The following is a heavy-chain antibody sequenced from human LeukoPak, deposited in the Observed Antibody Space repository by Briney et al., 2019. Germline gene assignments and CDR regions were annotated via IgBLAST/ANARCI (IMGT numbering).Heavy chain of an antibody. CDR3: ARDLNAFRTTVTTWALGY. J-gene: IGHJ4*02. V-gene: IGHV3-7*03. CDR1: GFTFSSYW. CDR2: IKQDGSEK. D-gene: IGHD4-17*01. Sequence: GGSLRLSCAASGFTFSSYWMSWVRQAPGKGLEWVANIKQDGSEKYYVDSVKGRFTISRDNAKNSLYLQMNSLRAEDTAVYCCARDLNAFRTTVTTWALGYWGQGTLVTVSS.